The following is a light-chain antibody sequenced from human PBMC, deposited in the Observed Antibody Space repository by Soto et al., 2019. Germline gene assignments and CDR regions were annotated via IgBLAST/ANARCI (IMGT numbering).Light chain of an antibody. Sequence: DIQMTQPPSTLSASVGDRVTITCRASQSISSWLAWYQQKPGKAPKLLIYDASSLESGVPSRFSGSGSGTEFTLTISSLQPDDFATYYCQQYNSYWWTFGQGTKVDI. J-gene: IGKJ1*01. V-gene: IGKV1-5*01. CDR1: QSISSW. CDR2: DAS. CDR3: QQYNSYWWT.